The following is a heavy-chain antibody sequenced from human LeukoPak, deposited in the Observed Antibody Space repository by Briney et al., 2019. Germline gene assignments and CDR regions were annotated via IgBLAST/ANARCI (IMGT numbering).Heavy chain of an antibody. J-gene: IGHJ4*02. V-gene: IGHV4-4*07. Sequence: PSETLSLTCTVSGGSISTYYWSWIRQPAGKGLEWIGRIYISGSTNYNPSLKSRVSMSVDTSKNHFSLKLSSVTAADTAVYYCAKETKLPSGSHLRIFDYWGQGTLVTVSS. CDR1: GGSISTYY. D-gene: IGHD6-19*01. CDR2: IYISGST. CDR3: AKETKLPSGSHLRIFDY.